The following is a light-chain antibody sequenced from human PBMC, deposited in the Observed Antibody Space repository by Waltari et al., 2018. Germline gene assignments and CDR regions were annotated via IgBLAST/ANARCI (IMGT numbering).Light chain of an antibody. V-gene: IGLV3-21*02. J-gene: IGLJ1*01. CDR1: NIGRKS. CDR3: QVWDRSSDHYV. CDR2: DDS. Sequence: SYVLTQPPSVSVAPGQTARITCGGNNIGRKSVHWYQQKPGQAPVLAVYDDSDRPSGIRERFSGSNSENTATLTISRVEAGDEADYYCQVWDRSSDHYVFGTGTKVTVL.